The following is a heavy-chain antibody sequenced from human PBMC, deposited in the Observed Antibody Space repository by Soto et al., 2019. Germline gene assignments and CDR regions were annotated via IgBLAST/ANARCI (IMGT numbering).Heavy chain of an antibody. CDR2: IYYSGNT. CDR3: ARVPDR. V-gene: IGHV4-39*07. CDR1: GGSISSSSYY. Sequence: SETLSLTCTVSGGSISSSSYYWGWIRQPPGKGLEWIGSIYYSGNTYYNPSLKSRVTISVDRSKNQFSLKLGSVTAADTAVYYCARVPDRWGQGTLVTVSS. J-gene: IGHJ5*02. D-gene: IGHD2-2*01.